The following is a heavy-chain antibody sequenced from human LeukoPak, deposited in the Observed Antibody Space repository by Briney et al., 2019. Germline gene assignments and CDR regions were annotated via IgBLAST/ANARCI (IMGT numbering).Heavy chain of an antibody. CDR2: INPNSGGA. Sequence: ASVKVSCKASGYTFTGYYIHWVRQAPGQGLEWMGWINPNSGGANFAQMFRGRITMASDTSISTAYMELSRLRSDDTAVYYCAREMTTVTSLDYWGQGTLVTVSS. CDR3: AREMTTVTSLDY. V-gene: IGHV1-2*02. J-gene: IGHJ4*02. CDR1: GYTFTGYY. D-gene: IGHD4-17*01.